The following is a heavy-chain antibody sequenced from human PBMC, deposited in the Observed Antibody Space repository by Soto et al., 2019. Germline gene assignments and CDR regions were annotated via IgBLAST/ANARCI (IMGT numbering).Heavy chain of an antibody. Sequence: SETLSLTCAVYGGSFSGYYWSWIRQPPGKGLEWIGEINHSGSTNYNPSLKSRVTISVDTSKNQFSLKLSSVTAADTAVYYCARTNYYGSGSYYNLYWYVDIWGRGTLVT. V-gene: IGHV4-34*01. CDR3: ARTNYYGSGSYYNLYWYVDI. J-gene: IGHJ2*01. CDR2: INHSGST. D-gene: IGHD3-10*01. CDR1: GGSFSGYY.